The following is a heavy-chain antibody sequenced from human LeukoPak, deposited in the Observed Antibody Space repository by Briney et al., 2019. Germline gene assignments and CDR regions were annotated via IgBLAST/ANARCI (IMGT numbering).Heavy chain of an antibody. Sequence: GGSLRLSCVGSGFIFTHHWMRWVRQAPGKGLDWVANIKEDDSAKFYADSGRGRFTISRDNAKNSVYLQMNNLTVEDTAVYYCARAVDVADYWGRGTLVTVSS. J-gene: IGHJ4*02. CDR3: ARAVDVADY. V-gene: IGHV3-7*01. D-gene: IGHD3-16*01. CDR1: GFIFTHHW. CDR2: IKEDDSAK.